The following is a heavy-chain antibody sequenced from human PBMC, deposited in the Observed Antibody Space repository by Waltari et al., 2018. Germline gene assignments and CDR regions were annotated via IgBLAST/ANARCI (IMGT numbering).Heavy chain of an antibody. J-gene: IGHJ6*02. D-gene: IGHD3-10*01. CDR3: ARLAGAYYYYYGMDV. CDR2: INSDGSST. Sequence: EVQLVESGGGLVQPGGSLRLSCAASGFTFSSYWMHWVRQAPGKGLVWVSRINSDGSSTSYADSVKGRFTISRDNAKNSLYLQMNSLRAEDTAVYYCARLAGAYYYYYGMDVWGQGTTVTVSS. V-gene: IGHV3-74*01. CDR1: GFTFSSYW.